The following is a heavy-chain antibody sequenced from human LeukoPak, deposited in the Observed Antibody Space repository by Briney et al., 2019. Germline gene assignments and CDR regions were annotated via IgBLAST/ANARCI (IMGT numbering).Heavy chain of an antibody. V-gene: IGHV3-7*03. CDR1: GFTFSRYW. D-gene: IGHD6-19*01. CDR3: ARDTRITVAGYYYYGMDV. J-gene: IGHJ6*02. Sequence: GGSLRLSCAASGFTFSRYWMTWVRQAPGKGLEWVANIKQDGSKKNYVDSVKGRFTISRDNAKNSLYLQMNSLRAEDTAVYYCARDTRITVAGYYYYGMDVWGQGTTVTVSS. CDR2: IKQDGSKK.